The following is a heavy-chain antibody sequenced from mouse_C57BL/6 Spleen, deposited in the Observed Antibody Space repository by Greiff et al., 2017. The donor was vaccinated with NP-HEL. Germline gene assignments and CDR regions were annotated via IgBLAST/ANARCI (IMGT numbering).Heavy chain of an antibody. CDR3: ARDLLRSRGTLFAY. J-gene: IGHJ3*01. CDR1: GYTFTSYW. Sequence: VKLQQPGTELVKPGASVKLSCKASGYTFTSYWMHWVKQRPGQGLEWIGNINPSNGGTNYNEKFKSKATLTVDKSSSTADMQLSSLTSEDSAVYYCARDLLRSRGTLFAYWGQGTLVTVSA. D-gene: IGHD1-1*01. V-gene: IGHV1-53*01. CDR2: INPSNGGT.